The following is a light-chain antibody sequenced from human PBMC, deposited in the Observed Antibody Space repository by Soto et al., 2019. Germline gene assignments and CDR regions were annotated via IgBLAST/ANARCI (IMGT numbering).Light chain of an antibody. Sequence: QSVLTQPASVSGSPGQSSTISFTGTSSDVGGYNYVSWYQQHPGKAPKLMIYDVSNRPSGVSNRVSGSKAGNTASLTISGLQAEDEADYYCSSYTSSSTLYVFRTGTKVTAL. CDR3: SSYTSSSTLYV. V-gene: IGLV2-14*01. CDR1: SSDVGGYNY. CDR2: DVS. J-gene: IGLJ1*01.